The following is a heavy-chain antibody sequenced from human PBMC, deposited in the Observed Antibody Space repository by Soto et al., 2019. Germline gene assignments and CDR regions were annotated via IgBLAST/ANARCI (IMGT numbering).Heavy chain of an antibody. V-gene: IGHV4-39*02. CDR1: GGSISSSSYY. J-gene: IGHJ4*02. D-gene: IGHD3-22*01. CDR2: IYYRGNT. CDR3: ARVDSSGGLDS. Sequence: QLQLQESGPGLVKPSETLSLTCTVSGGSISSSSYYWGWICQPPGKGLEWIGSIYYRGNTYYNPSLKSRVTLSVATATNHFSLNLSSVTAADTAVYYCARVDSSGGLDSWGQGVLVTVSS.